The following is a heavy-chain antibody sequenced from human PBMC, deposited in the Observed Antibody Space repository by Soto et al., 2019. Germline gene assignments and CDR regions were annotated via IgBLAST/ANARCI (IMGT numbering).Heavy chain of an antibody. CDR1: GFSLSNARMG. V-gene: IGHV2-26*01. CDR3: ARIPISIPAARSPTRFDP. Sequence: QVTLKESGPVLVKPTETLTLTCTVSGFSLSNARMGVSWIRQPPGKALEWLAHIFSNDEKSYSTSLKSRLTISKDTSKSQVVLTMTNMDPVDTATYYCARIPISIPAARSPTRFDPWGQGTLVTVSS. CDR2: IFSNDEK. D-gene: IGHD2-2*01. J-gene: IGHJ5*02.